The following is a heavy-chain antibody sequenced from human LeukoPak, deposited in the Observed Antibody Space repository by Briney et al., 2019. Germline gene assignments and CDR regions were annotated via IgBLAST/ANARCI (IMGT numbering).Heavy chain of an antibody. J-gene: IGHJ4*02. CDR2: IKSNPDGGTT. Sequence: GGSLRLSCVASGLTYRNAWMTWVRQAPGKGLEWVGRIKSNPDGGTTDFAASVKGRFFISRDDSKSTLSLQMNSLKIEDTAVYDCTTGGPHISGHPLDYWGQGIPVTVSS. CDR1: GLTYRNAW. CDR3: TTGGPHISGHPLDY. D-gene: IGHD2-15*01. V-gene: IGHV3-15*05.